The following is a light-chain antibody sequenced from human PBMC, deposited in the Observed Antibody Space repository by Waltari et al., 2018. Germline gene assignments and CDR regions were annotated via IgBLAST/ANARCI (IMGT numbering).Light chain of an antibody. V-gene: IGLV2-23*02. CDR2: EVS. CDR3: CSYAGSSTVV. CDR1: SSDVGSYNL. J-gene: IGLJ2*01. Sequence: QSALTQPASVSGSPGQSITISCTGTSSDVGSYNLVSWYQQHPGKAPKLMIYEVSTRPSGVSNRFSGSKSGNTASRTISGLQAEDEADYYCCSYAGSSTVVFGGGTKLTVL.